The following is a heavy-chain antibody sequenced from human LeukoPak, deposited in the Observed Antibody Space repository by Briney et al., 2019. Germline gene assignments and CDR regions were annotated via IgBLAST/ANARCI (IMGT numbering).Heavy chain of an antibody. D-gene: IGHD3-10*01. CDR1: GFTFSDYY. J-gene: IGHJ3*02. CDR2: ICSSSSYT. V-gene: IGHV3-11*06. CDR3: ARDGSGLDAFDI. Sequence: PGGSLRLSCAASGFTFSDYYRSWIRQAPGKGLEWVAYICSSSSYTNYADSVKGRFTISRANAKNSLYLQINMPGAEDPAGFYGARDGSGLDAFDIWGQGTMVTVSS.